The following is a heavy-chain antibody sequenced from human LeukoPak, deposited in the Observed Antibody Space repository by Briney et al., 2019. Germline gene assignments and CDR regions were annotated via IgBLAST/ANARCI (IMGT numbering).Heavy chain of an antibody. V-gene: IGHV3-30*02. D-gene: IGHD3-10*01. Sequence: GGPLRLSCTASGFTVSSNYRNWVRQAPGKGLEWVACIRYDGSNKYYADSVKGRFTISRDNSKNTLYLQMNSLRAEDTAVYYCAKEAHYYGWGTDFDYWGQGTLVTVSS. CDR3: AKEAHYYGWGTDFDY. J-gene: IGHJ4*02. CDR1: GFTVSSNY. CDR2: IRYDGSNK.